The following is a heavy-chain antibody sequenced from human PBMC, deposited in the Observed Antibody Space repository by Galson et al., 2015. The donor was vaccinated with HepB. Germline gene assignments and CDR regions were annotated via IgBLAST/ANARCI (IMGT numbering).Heavy chain of an antibody. Sequence: SVKVSCKASGGTFSNFAISWVRQAPGQGLEWMGGIIPMFGTANSAQKFQGRVTITTDESTNTAYMELSSLRSEDTAVYYCATSPVREPSAVNHYYGMDVWGQGTTITVSS. CDR2: IIPMFGTA. D-gene: IGHD1-14*01. V-gene: IGHV1-69*05. CDR1: GGTFSNFA. CDR3: ATSPVREPSAVNHYYGMDV. J-gene: IGHJ6*02.